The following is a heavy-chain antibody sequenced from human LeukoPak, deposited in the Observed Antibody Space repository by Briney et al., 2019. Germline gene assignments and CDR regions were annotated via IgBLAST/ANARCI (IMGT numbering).Heavy chain of an antibody. V-gene: IGHV1-69*13. D-gene: IGHD2-15*01. J-gene: IGHJ5*02. Sequence: SVKVSGKASGGTFSSYAISWVRQAPGQGLEWMGGIIPIFGTANYAQKFQGRVTITADESTSTAYMELSSLRSEDTAVYYCARSGYCSGGRCRNWFDPWGQGTLVTVSS. CDR1: GGTFSSYA. CDR3: ARSGYCSGGRCRNWFDP. CDR2: IIPIFGTA.